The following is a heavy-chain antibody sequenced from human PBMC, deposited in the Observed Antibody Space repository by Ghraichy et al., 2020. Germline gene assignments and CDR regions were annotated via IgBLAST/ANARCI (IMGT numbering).Heavy chain of an antibody. D-gene: IGHD2-2*01. CDR1: GGSFSGYY. V-gene: IGHV4-34*01. Sequence: SETLSLTCAVYGGSFSGYYWSWIRQPPGKGLEWIGEINHSGSTNYNPSLKSRVTISVDTSKNQFSLKLSSVTAADTAVYYCARGPDIVVVPAAAEMVAATGFDPWGQGTLVTVSS. CDR3: ARGPDIVVVPAAAEMVAATGFDP. CDR2: INHSGST. J-gene: IGHJ5*02.